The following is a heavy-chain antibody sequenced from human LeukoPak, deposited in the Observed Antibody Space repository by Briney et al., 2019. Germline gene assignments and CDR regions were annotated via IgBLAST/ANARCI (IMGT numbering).Heavy chain of an antibody. Sequence: GGSLRLSCEASGFSLSSYFISWIRQAPGKGLEWISYITNTGRSTNYADAVKGRFTISRDNGKQSVYLEMTVLRAEDTAVYYCAREASGNYHVFDSWGQGTLVIVSS. V-gene: IGHV3-11*04. CDR2: ITNTGRST. D-gene: IGHD6-25*01. CDR1: GFSLSSYF. J-gene: IGHJ4*02. CDR3: AREASGNYHVFDS.